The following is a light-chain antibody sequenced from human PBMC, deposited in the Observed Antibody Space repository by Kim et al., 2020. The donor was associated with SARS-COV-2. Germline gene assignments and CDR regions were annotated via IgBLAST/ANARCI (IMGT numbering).Light chain of an antibody. V-gene: IGKV1-17*03. Sequence: DIQMTQSPSAMSASVGDRVTITCRASQGINNDLVWYQQAPGEIPKRLIYLASRLPSCIPSRFSGSGSGTEFTLTISSLQPEDFATYFCLQHNSYPYTFGQWTKLEI. CDR2: LAS. CDR3: LQHNSYPYT. CDR1: QGINND. J-gene: IGKJ2*01.